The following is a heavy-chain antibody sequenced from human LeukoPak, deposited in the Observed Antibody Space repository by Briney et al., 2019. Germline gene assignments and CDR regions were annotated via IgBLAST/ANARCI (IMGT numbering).Heavy chain of an antibody. J-gene: IGHJ3*02. V-gene: IGHV4-34*01. D-gene: IGHD4-23*01. Sequence: SETLSLTCAVYGGSFSGYYWSWIRQPPGKGLEWIGEINHSGSTNYNPSLKGRVTISVDTSKNQFSLKLSSVTAADTAVYYCASPVAHDAFDIWGQGTMVTVSS. CDR3: ASPVAHDAFDI. CDR2: INHSGST. CDR1: GGSFSGYY.